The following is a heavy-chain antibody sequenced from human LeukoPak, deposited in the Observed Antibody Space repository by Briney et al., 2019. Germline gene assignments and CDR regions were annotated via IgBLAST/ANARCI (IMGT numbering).Heavy chain of an antibody. J-gene: IGHJ4*02. D-gene: IGHD3-10*01. Sequence: SETLSLTRAVYGGSFSGYYWSWIRQPPGKGLEWIGEINHSGSTNYNPSLKSRVTISVDTSKNQFSLKLSSVTAADTAVYYCARGPSYYGSGSYSKFDYWGQGTLVTVSS. CDR2: INHSGST. CDR1: GGSFSGYY. CDR3: ARGPSYYGSGSYSKFDY. V-gene: IGHV4-34*01.